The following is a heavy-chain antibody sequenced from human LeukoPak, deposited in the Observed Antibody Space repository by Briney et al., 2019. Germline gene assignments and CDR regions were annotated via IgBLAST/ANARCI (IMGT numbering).Heavy chain of an antibody. V-gene: IGHV4-39*01. J-gene: IGHJ5*02. CDR3: ARHKVLRAVAGTLAHWFDP. Sequence: SETLSLTCTVSGGSISSSSYYWGWIRQPPGTGLEWIGSIYYSGSTYYNPSLKSRVTISVDTSKNQFSLKLSSVTAADTAVYYCARHKVLRAVAGTLAHWFDPWGQGTLVTVFS. D-gene: IGHD6-19*01. CDR1: GGSISSSSYY. CDR2: IYYSGST.